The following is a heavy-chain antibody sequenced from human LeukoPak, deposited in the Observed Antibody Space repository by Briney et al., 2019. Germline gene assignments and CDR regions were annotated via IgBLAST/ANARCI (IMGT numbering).Heavy chain of an antibody. Sequence: ASETLSLTCTVSGGSISSYYWSWIRQPPGKGLEWIGYIYYSGSTNRNPSLKSRVTISVDTSKNQFSLKLSSVTAADTAVYYCARGSKYSYGSIWGQGTLVTVSS. CDR1: GGSISSYY. V-gene: IGHV4-59*01. J-gene: IGHJ4*02. CDR3: ARGSKYSYGSI. CDR2: IYYSGST. D-gene: IGHD5-18*01.